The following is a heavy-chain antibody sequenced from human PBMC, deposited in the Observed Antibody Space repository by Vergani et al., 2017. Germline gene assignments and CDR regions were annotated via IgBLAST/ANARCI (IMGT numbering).Heavy chain of an antibody. V-gene: IGHV4-34*01. J-gene: IGHJ5*02. CDR2: INHSGST. Sequence: QVQLQQWGAGLLKPSETLSLTCAVYGGSFSGYYWSWIRQPPGKGLEWIGEINHSGSTNYNPSLKSRVTISVDTSKNQFSLKLSSVTAADTAVYYCARPRLEYSRFNWFDPWGQGTLVTVSS. CDR1: GGSFSGYY. CDR3: ARPRLEYSRFNWFDP. D-gene: IGHD6-6*01.